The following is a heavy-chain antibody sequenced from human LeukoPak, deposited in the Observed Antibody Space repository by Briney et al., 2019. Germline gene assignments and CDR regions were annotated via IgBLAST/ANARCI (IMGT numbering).Heavy chain of an antibody. CDR1: GGSISTSSYY. V-gene: IGHV4-39*07. J-gene: IGHJ2*01. D-gene: IGHD3-10*01. CDR2: IYYSGST. Sequence: SETLSLTCTVSGGSISTSSYYWGWVRQPPGKGLEWIGSIYYSGSTYYNPSLKSRVTISVDTSKNQFSLKLSSVTAADTAVYYCARRITWNWYFDLWGRGTLVTVSS. CDR3: ARRITWNWYFDL.